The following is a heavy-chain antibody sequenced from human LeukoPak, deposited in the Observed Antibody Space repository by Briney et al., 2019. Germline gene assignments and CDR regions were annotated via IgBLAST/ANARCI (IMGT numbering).Heavy chain of an antibody. CDR3: ARQLCSSTSCYATNFDL. Sequence: GESLKISCKGSGYSLTSYWIGWVRQMPGKGLEWMGIIYPGDSDTRYSPSFQGQVTISADKSISTAYLQWSSLKASDTAMYYCARQLCSSTSCYATNFDLWGRGTLVTVSS. V-gene: IGHV5-51*01. CDR1: GYSLTSYW. CDR2: IYPGDSDT. J-gene: IGHJ2*01. D-gene: IGHD2-2*01.